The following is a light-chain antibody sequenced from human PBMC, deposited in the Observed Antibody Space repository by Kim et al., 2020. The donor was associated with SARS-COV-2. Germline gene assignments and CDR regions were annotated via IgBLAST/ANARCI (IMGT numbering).Light chain of an antibody. CDR2: RNN. Sequence: QSVLTQPPSAPGTPGQRVTISCSGSSSNIGSNYVYWYQQLPGTAPKLLIYRNNQRPSGVPDRFSGSKSGTSASLAISGLRSEDEADYYCAAWDDSFWVFGGGTQLTVL. V-gene: IGLV1-47*01. J-gene: IGLJ3*02. CDR3: AAWDDSFWV. CDR1: SSNIGSNY.